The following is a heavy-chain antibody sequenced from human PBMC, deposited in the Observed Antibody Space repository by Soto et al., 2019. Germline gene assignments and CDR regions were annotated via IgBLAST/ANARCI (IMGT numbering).Heavy chain of an antibody. CDR3: ARVGTYYYDSSGYIMAGGYFQH. J-gene: IGHJ1*01. Sequence: QVQLVQSGAEVKKPGSSVKVSCKASGGTFSSYAISWVRQAPGQGLEWMGGIIPIFGTANYAQKFQGRVTITADKSTSTAYMELSSLRSEDTAVYYCARVGTYYYDSSGYIMAGGYFQHWGQGTLVTVSS. D-gene: IGHD3-22*01. CDR1: GGTFSSYA. CDR2: IIPIFGTA. V-gene: IGHV1-69*06.